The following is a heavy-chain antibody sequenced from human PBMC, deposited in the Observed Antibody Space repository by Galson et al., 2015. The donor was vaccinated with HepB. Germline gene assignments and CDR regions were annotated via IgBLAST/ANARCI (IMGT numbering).Heavy chain of an antibody. D-gene: IGHD4-17*01. CDR1: GFIFSPYT. CDR2: ISYDGRKK. CDR3: ARCTVTDYYFDY. J-gene: IGHJ4*02. V-gene: IGHV3-30*04. Sequence: SLRLPCEDSGFIFSPYTMHWVRQAPGKGLEWVAVISYDGRKKYYADSVKGRFTISRDNSENTLYLQMNSLKTDDTAVYYCARCTVTDYYFDYWGQGTLVTVSS.